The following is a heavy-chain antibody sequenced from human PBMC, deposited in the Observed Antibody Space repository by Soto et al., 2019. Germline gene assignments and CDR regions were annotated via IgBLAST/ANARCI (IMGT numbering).Heavy chain of an antibody. CDR2: ISAYNGNT. J-gene: IGHJ6*02. Sequence: ASVKVSCKASGYTFTSYGISWVRQAPGQGLEWMGWISAYNGNTNCAQKLQGRVTMTTDTSTSTAYMELRSLRSDDTAVYYCARSGCGGDCYSAYYYGMDVWGQGTTVTVSS. V-gene: IGHV1-18*01. CDR1: GYTFTSYG. D-gene: IGHD2-21*02. CDR3: ARSGCGGDCYSAYYYGMDV.